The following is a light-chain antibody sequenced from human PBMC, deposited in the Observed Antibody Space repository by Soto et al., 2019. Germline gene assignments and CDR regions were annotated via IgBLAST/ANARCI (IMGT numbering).Light chain of an antibody. J-gene: IGKJ1*01. Sequence: DIVLTQSPATLSLSPGDRFTLSCVASQSVVGGYFAWYQQKPGLAPRLIIYDTSIRASGIPDRISGSGSGTHFTLTISRLEPEDFAVCYCQQYGSSPSFGQGTKVDIK. CDR2: DTS. CDR3: QQYGSSPS. CDR1: QSVVGGY. V-gene: IGKV3D-20*01.